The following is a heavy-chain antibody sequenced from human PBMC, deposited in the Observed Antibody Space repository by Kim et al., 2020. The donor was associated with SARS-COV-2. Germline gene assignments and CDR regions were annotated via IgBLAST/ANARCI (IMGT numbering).Heavy chain of an antibody. CDR2: IWYDGSNK. Sequence: GGSLRLSCAASGFTFSSYGMHWVRQAPGKGLEWVAVIWYDGSNKYYADSVKGRFTISRDNSKNTLYLQMNSLRAEDTAVYYCARDSSGAAGYYYGMDVWGRGTTVSVSS. CDR3: ARDSSGAAGYYYGMDV. V-gene: IGHV3-33*01. J-gene: IGHJ6*02. D-gene: IGHD6-13*01. CDR1: GFTFSSYG.